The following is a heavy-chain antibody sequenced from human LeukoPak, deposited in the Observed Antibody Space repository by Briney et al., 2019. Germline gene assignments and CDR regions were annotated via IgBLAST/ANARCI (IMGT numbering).Heavy chain of an antibody. CDR1: GYTFTGYG. J-gene: IGHJ4*02. CDR3: ARGPPNWNYVEYYFDY. V-gene: IGHV1-18*01. D-gene: IGHD1-7*01. CDR2: ISAYNGNT. Sequence: GASVKVSCKASGYTFTGYGISWVRQAPGQGLEWMGWISAYNGNTNYAQKLQGRVTMTTDTSTSTAYMELRSLRSDDTAVYYCARGPPNWNYVEYYFDYWGQGTLVTVSS.